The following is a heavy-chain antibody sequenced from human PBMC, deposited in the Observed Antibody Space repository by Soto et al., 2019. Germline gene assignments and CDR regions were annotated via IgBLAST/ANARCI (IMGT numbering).Heavy chain of an antibody. J-gene: IGHJ6*04. V-gene: IGHV3-30-3*01. CDR1: GFSFSTYA. CDR3: ARDRSSGFRHYYYAMDV. Sequence: QVQLVESGGGVVQPGRSLSLSCAASGFSFSTYAMHWVRQAPGKGLEWVAVISYDGSNRYRLDSVKGRFTVSRDNSKNTLYLQMYSLRTEDTAVYYCARDRSSGFRHYYYAMDVWGEGTRVTVSS. D-gene: IGHD3-10*01. CDR2: ISYDGSNR.